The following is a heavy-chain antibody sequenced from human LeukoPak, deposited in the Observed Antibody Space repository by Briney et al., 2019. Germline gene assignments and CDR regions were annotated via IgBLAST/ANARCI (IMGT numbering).Heavy chain of an antibody. J-gene: IGHJ4*02. Sequence: GGSLRLSCAASGFTFGSYWMSWVRQAPGKGLEWVANIKQDGSEKYYVDSVKGRFTISRDNAKNSLYLQMNSLRAEDTAVYYCARDQARMVRGVIYGCFDYWGQGTLVTVSS. D-gene: IGHD3-10*01. CDR2: IKQDGSEK. V-gene: IGHV3-7*01. CDR1: GFTFGSYW. CDR3: ARDQARMVRGVIYGCFDY.